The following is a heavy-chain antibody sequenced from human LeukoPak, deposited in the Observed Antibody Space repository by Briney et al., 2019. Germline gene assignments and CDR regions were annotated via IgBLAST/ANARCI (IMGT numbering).Heavy chain of an antibody. D-gene: IGHD6-13*01. CDR1: GYSISSGYY. J-gene: IGHJ4*02. Sequence: SETLSLTCAVSGYSISSGYYWGWIRQPPGKGLEWIGSIYHSGSTYYNPSLKSRVTISVDTSKNQFSLKLSSVTAADTAVYYCAGGIAAAGSRHALDYWGQGTLVTVSS. V-gene: IGHV4-38-2*01. CDR3: AGGIAAAGSRHALDY. CDR2: IYHSGST.